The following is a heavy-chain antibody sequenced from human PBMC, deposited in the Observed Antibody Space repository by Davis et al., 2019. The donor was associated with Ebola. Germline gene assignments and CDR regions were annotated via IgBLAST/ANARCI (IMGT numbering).Heavy chain of an antibody. CDR3: ARERWLRLPGHYYFYGMDV. J-gene: IGHJ6*04. CDR2: MNTNTGNP. V-gene: IGHV7-4-1*02. Sequence: AASVKVSCKASGYTFTSYAMNWVRQAPGQGPEWMGWMNTNTGNPTYAQGFTGRFVFSLDTSVSTAYLQISSLKAEDTAVYFCARERWLRLPGHYYFYGMDVWGNGTTVTVSS. D-gene: IGHD5-12*01. CDR1: GYTFTSYA.